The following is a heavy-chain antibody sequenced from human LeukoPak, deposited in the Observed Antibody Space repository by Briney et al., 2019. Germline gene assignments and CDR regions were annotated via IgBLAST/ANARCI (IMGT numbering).Heavy chain of an antibody. Sequence: ASVKVSCKASGYTFSNYGISWVRQAPGQGLEWLGWVSAYNGNTNYAQKLQGRVTMTTDTSTGIAYMELKSLRSDDTAVYYCARAGGVSFVARWFDPWGQGSLVTVSS. D-gene: IGHD3-16*01. CDR1: GYTFSNYG. J-gene: IGHJ5*02. V-gene: IGHV1-18*01. CDR2: VSAYNGNT. CDR3: ARAGGVSFVARWFDP.